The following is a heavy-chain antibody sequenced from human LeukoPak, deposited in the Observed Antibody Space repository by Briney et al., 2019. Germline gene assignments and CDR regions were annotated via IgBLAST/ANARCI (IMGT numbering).Heavy chain of an antibody. V-gene: IGHV3-33*01. J-gene: IGHJ4*02. CDR3: ARGDLYGDYVILN. CDR1: GFTFSSCG. D-gene: IGHD4-17*01. CDR2: IWYDGSNK. Sequence: SGGSLRLSCAASGFTFSSCGMHWVRQARGKGLEWVAVIWYDGSNKYYADSVKGRFTISRDNSTNTLNLQMNSLRAEDTAVYYCARGDLYGDYVILNWGQGTLVTVSS.